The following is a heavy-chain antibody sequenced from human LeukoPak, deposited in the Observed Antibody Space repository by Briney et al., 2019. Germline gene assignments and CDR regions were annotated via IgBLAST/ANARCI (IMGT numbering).Heavy chain of an antibody. J-gene: IGHJ4*02. V-gene: IGHV3-21*01. CDR3: ARYYCSSTGCPHYFDY. Sequence: PGGSLRLSCAASGFTVSSYSMNWVRQAPGKGLEWGSSISSSSSYIYYADSVKGRFTISRDNANNSLYLQMTSLRAEDTAVYYCARYYCSSTGCPHYFDYWGQGTLVTVSS. CDR2: ISSSSSYI. D-gene: IGHD2-2*01. CDR1: GFTVSSYS.